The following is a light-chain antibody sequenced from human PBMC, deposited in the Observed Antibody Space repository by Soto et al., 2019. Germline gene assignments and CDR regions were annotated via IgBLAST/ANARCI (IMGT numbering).Light chain of an antibody. CDR3: QQFNICHIT. Sequence: AIQVAQSPSSLSASVEDRVTITCRASQDIRGALAWYQQKPGKAPKILIYDVSTVQSGVPSRFSGRGSGTEVTLTITSLQPEDFATYYCQQFNICHITFGKGTRLEIK. CDR1: QDIRGA. CDR2: DVS. V-gene: IGKV1-13*02. J-gene: IGKJ5*01.